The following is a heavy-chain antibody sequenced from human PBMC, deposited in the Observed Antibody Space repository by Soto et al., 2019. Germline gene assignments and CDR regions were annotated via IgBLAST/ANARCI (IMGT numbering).Heavy chain of an antibody. CDR2: ISATGGGT. J-gene: IGHJ4*02. CDR3: AKDRRAGGNPAFYFDF. CDR1: GFKFSNYA. V-gene: IGHV3-23*01. Sequence: LRLSCAASGFKFSNYAMSWVRQAPGKGLEWVSLISATGGGTYYADSVKGRFTISRDNSHNTLYLQVHSLTAEDTAVYYCAKDRRAGGNPAFYFDFWGQGAQVTVSS. D-gene: IGHD3-16*01.